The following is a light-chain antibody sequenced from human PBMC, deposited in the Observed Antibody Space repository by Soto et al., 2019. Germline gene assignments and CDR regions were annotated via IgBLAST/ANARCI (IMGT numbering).Light chain of an antibody. CDR2: DVS. CDR3: QQRSEWPRT. Sequence: EIVLTHSPATLSLSPGERATLSCRASQSISSSLAWYQQKPGQAPRLLIYDVSTRATGFPARFSGSGSGTDFTLTIGSLEPEDFAVYYCQQRSEWPRTFGQGTKVDIK. V-gene: IGKV3-11*01. J-gene: IGKJ1*01. CDR1: QSISSS.